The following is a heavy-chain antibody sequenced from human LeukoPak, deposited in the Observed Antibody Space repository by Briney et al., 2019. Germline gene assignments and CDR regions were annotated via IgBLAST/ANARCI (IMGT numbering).Heavy chain of an antibody. CDR2: ISSSSSTI. V-gene: IGHV3-48*01. CDR1: GFTFSSYS. Sequence: PGGSLRPSCAASGFTFSSYSMNWVRQAPGKGLEGVSYISSSSSTIYYADSVKGRFTISRDNAKNSLYLQMNSLRAEDTAVYYCATELLWFGELFRDFDYWGQGTLVTVSS. CDR3: ATELLWFGELFRDFDY. J-gene: IGHJ4*02. D-gene: IGHD3-10*01.